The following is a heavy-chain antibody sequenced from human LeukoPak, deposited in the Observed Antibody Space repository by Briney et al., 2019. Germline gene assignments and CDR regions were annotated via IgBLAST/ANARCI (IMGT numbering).Heavy chain of an antibody. V-gene: IGHV4-38-2*01. D-gene: IGHD3-10*01. CDR2: IYHSGST. J-gene: IGHJ4*02. Sequence: SETLSLTCAVSGYSISSGYYWGWIRQPSGKGLEWTGSIYHSGSTHYNPSPKSRVTISVDTSKNQFSLKLYSVTAADTAMYYCASSLEFYYNVDYWGQGTLVTVSS. CDR3: ASSLEFYYNVDY. CDR1: GYSISSGYY.